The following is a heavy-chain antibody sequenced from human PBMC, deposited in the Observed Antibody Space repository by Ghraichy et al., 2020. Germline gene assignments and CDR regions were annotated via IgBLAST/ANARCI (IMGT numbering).Heavy chain of an antibody. V-gene: IGHV3-23*01. CDR3: AVTDYYDSSGYYYVGNHFDY. CDR1: GFTFSSYA. CDR2: ISGSGGNT. Sequence: GGSLRLSCAASGFTFSSYAMGWVRQAPGKGLEWVSVISGSGGNTYYADSVKGRFTNSRDNSKNTLYLQMNSLRAEDMAVYYCAVTDYYDSSGYYYVGNHFDYWGQGTLVTVSS. J-gene: IGHJ4*02. D-gene: IGHD3-22*01.